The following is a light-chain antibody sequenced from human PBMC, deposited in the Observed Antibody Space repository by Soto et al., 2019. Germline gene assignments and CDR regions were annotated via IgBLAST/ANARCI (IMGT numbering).Light chain of an antibody. CDR2: DAS. V-gene: IGKV1-5*01. J-gene: IGKJ1*01. CDR1: QTISSW. Sequence: DIQMTQYPSTLSGSVGDRVTITCRASQTISSWLAWYQKKPGKAPKLLIYDASSLESGVPSRFSGSGSGTEFTLTISSLQPDDFATYYCQQYNSYRTFGQGTKVDI. CDR3: QQYNSYRT.